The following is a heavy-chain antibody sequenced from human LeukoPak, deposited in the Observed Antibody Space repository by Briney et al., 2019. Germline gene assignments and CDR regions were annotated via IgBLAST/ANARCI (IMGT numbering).Heavy chain of an antibody. Sequence: GGSLRLSCAASGFTFGNYWMSWVREAPGKGLEWVANIKNDGNKKYYVDSVKGRFTISRDNAKNSLYLQMNSLRVKDTAVYYCASLNNDDYWGQGTLVTVPS. V-gene: IGHV3-7*01. D-gene: IGHD1-1*01. CDR2: IKNDGNKK. CDR1: GFTFGNYW. J-gene: IGHJ4*02. CDR3: ASLNNDDY.